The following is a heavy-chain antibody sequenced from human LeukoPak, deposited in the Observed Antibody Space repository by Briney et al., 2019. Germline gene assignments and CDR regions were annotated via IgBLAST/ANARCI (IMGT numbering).Heavy chain of an antibody. J-gene: IGHJ4*02. CDR2: IYYSGST. CDR1: GGSISSFY. Sequence: PSETLSLTCTVSGGSISSFYWSWIRQPPGKGLEWIGSIYYSGSTNYNPSLKSRVTISVDTSKNQFSLKLSSVTAADTAVYYCASARDFGWEGTWNWGQGTLVTVSS. CDR3: ASARDFGWEGTWN. V-gene: IGHV4-59*08. D-gene: IGHD6-19*01.